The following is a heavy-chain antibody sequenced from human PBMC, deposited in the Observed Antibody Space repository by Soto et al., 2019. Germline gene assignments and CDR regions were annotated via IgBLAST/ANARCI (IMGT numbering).Heavy chain of an antibody. D-gene: IGHD5-12*01. Sequence: QVQLVQSGAEVKKPGSSVKVSCKASGGTFSSYAISWVRQAPGQGLEWMGGIIPIFGTANYAQKFQGRVTITADESTRTAYMELSSLRSEDTAVYYCARKSVEMATNCWFDPWGQGTLVTVSS. J-gene: IGHJ5*02. CDR2: IIPIFGTA. CDR1: GGTFSSYA. CDR3: ARKSVEMATNCWFDP. V-gene: IGHV1-69*01.